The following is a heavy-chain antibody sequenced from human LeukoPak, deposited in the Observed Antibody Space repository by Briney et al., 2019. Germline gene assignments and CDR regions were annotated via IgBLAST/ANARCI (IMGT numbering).Heavy chain of an antibody. CDR3: TTGGGYLTDY. V-gene: IGHV4-59*01. D-gene: IGHD3-16*01. CDR2: FHESGRT. Sequence: SETLSLTCTVSGGSINGYYWSWFRQPPGKGLEWIGFFHESGRTKYNPSLNGRVSISADTSRGQFSLKVTSVTAADTAVYYCTTGGGYLTDYWGQGTLVTVSA. J-gene: IGHJ4*02. CDR1: GGSINGYY.